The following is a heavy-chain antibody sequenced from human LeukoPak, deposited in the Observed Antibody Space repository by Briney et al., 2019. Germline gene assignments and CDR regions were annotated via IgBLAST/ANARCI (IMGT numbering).Heavy chain of an antibody. CDR3: AKDRSSRIADY. Sequence: GGSLRLSCAASGFTFSSHAMSWVRQVPGKGLEWVSVISDSGGNTFYADSVKGRFTISRDNSKNTLYLQMSSLRAEDTAIYYCAKDRSSRIADYWGQGTLVTVSS. CDR1: GFTFSSHA. V-gene: IGHV3-23*01. D-gene: IGHD2-15*01. J-gene: IGHJ4*02. CDR2: ISDSGGNT.